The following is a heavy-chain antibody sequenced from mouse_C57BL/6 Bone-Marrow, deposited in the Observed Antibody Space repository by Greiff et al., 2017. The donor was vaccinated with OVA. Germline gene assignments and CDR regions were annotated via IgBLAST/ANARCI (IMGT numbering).Heavy chain of an antibody. V-gene: IGHV5-12*01. CDR3: ASLSTGTADY. CDR1: GFTFSDYY. J-gene: IGHJ2*01. CDR2: ISNGGGST. Sequence: EVKVEESGGGLVQPGGSLKLSCAASGFTFSDYYMYWVRQTPEKRLEWVAYISNGGGSTYYPDTVKGRFTISRDNAKNTLYLQMSRLKSEDTAMYYCASLSTGTADYWGQGTTLTVSS. D-gene: IGHD4-1*02.